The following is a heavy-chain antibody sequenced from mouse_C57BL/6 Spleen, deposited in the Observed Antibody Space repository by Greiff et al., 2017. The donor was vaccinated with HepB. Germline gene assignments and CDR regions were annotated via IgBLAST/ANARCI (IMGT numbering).Heavy chain of an antibody. J-gene: IGHJ1*03. D-gene: IGHD4-1*01. V-gene: IGHV5-17*01. Sequence: DVMLVESGGGLVKPGGSLKLSCAASGFTFSDYGMHWVRQAPEKGLEWVAYISSGSSTIYYADTVKGRFTISRDNAKNTLFLQMTSLRSEDTAMYYCATGTFRYFDVWGTGTTVTVSS. CDR3: ATGTFRYFDV. CDR1: GFTFSDYG. CDR2: ISSGSSTI.